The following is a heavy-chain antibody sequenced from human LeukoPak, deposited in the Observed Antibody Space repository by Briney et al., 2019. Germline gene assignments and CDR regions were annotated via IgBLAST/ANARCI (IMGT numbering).Heavy chain of an antibody. J-gene: IGHJ4*02. V-gene: IGHV3-23*01. CDR1: GFTFSSYA. CDR2: ISGSGGST. D-gene: IGHD2-2*01. CDR3: AKDRDIVVVPAAPFYDY. Sequence: GGSPRLSCAASGFTFSSYAMSWVRQAPGKGLEWVSAISGSGGSTYYADSVKGRFTISRDNSKNTLYLQMNSLRAEDTAVYYCAKDRDIVVVPAAPFYDYWGQGTLVTVSS.